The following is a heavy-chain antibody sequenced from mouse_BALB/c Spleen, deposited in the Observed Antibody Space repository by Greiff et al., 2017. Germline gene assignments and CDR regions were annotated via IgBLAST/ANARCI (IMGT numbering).Heavy chain of an antibody. J-gene: IGHJ2*01. D-gene: IGHD2-1*01. CDR3: ARGGGNYVLDY. Sequence: EVKLVESGGGLVKPGGSLKLSCAASGFTFSSYAMSWVRQSPEKRLEWVASISSGGSTYYPDSVKGRFTISRDNARNILYLQMSSLRSEDTAMYYCARGGGNYVLDYWGQGTTLTVSS. V-gene: IGHV5-6-5*01. CDR2: ISSGGST. CDR1: GFTFSSYA.